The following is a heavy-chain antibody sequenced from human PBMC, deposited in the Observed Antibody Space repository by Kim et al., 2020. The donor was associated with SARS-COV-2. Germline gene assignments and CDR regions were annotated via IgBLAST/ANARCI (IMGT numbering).Heavy chain of an antibody. CDR3: ARVSIVDLNYFDY. Sequence: GGSLRLACAASGVTFRSNGMGWGRQAPGKGLEWGARIRQDGSDKYYVDSVKGRCTISRDNAKDSVYLQMNSLRDEDTAVYYCARVSIVDLNYFDYWGQGTLVTVSS. D-gene: IGHD6-6*01. CDR2: IRQDGSDK. CDR1: GVTFRSNG. J-gene: IGHJ4*02. V-gene: IGHV3-7*01.